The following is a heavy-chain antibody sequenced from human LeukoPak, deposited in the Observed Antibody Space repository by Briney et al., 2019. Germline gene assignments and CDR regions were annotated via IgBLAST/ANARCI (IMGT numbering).Heavy chain of an antibody. CDR1: GGSISSSSYY. D-gene: IGHD3-16*01. J-gene: IGHJ5*02. V-gene: IGHV4-61*01. Sequence: SETLSLTCTVSGGSISSSSYYWSWIRQPPGKGLEWIGYIYYSGSTNYNPSLKSRVTISVDTSKNQFSLKLSSVTAADTAVYYCARGDDPWGGEDPWGQGTLVTVSS. CDR2: IYYSGST. CDR3: ARGDDPWGGEDP.